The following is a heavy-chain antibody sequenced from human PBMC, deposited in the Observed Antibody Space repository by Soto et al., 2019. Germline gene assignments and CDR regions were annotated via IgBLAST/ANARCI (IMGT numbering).Heavy chain of an antibody. CDR1: GFTFSSYA. V-gene: IGHV3-30-3*01. D-gene: IGHD3-22*01. CDR2: ISYDGSNK. J-gene: IGHJ4*02. Sequence: GGSLRLSCAASGFTFSSYAMHWVRQAPGKGLEWVAVISYDGSNKYYADSVKGRFTISRDNSKNTLYLQMNSLRAEDTAVYYCARVYDSSGYYMGATLDYWGQGTLVTVSS. CDR3: ARVYDSSGYYMGATLDY.